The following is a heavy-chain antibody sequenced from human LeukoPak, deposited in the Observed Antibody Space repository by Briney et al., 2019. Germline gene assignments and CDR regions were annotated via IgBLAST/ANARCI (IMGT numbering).Heavy chain of an antibody. CDR3: ARGEETPTQFDY. CDR2: FDPEDGET. Sequence: ASVKVSCKVSGYTLTELSMHWVRQAPGKGLEWMGGFDPEDGETIYAQKFQGRVTMTRDTSTSTVYMELSSLRSEDTAVYYCARGEETPTQFDYWGQGTLVTVSS. J-gene: IGHJ4*02. D-gene: IGHD1-26*01. CDR1: GYTLTELS. V-gene: IGHV1-24*01.